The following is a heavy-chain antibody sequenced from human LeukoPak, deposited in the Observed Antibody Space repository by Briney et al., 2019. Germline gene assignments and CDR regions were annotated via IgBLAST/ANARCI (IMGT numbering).Heavy chain of an antibody. D-gene: IGHD3-22*01. V-gene: IGHV3-15*01. CDR3: AKYDTSVNFDY. CDR2: IKSNPDGGTT. CDR1: GFTFTNAW. Sequence: GGSLRLSCAASGFTFTNAWMSWVRQAPGKGLEWVGHIKSNPDGGTTDYTAPLKGRFIIPRDDSKHTLYLQMNSLKTDDTAVYFCAKYDTSVNFDYWGQGTLVTVSS. J-gene: IGHJ4*02.